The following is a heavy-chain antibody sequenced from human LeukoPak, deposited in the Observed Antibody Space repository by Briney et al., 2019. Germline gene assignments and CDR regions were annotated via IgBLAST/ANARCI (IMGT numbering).Heavy chain of an antibody. CDR1: GGSISSSSYY. CDR2: IYYSGST. CDR3: ARGGLSSSWYAGWFDP. Sequence: SEALSLTCTVSGGSISSSSYYWSWIRQPPGKGLEWIGYIYYSGSTNYNPSLKSRVTISVDASKNQFSLKLSSVTAADTAVYYCARGGLSSSWYAGWFDPWGQGTLVTVSS. V-gene: IGHV4-61*01. J-gene: IGHJ5*02. D-gene: IGHD6-13*01.